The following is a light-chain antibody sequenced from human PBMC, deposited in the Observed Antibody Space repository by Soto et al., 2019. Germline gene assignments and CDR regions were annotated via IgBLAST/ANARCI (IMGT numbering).Light chain of an antibody. Sequence: DIQMTQYPSTLSASVGDRVTITCRASQSVNIWLAWYQHKPGKAPRLLIYRASNLEGGVTRRFSGSGSGTEFTLTISSLQPDDFATYYCQQYNSSSLTFGGGTKVEIK. CDR1: QSVNIW. CDR2: RAS. V-gene: IGKV1-5*03. CDR3: QQYNSSSLT. J-gene: IGKJ4*01.